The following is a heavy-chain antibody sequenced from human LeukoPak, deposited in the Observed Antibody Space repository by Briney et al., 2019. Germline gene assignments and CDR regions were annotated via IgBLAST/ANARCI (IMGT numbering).Heavy chain of an antibody. V-gene: IGHV1-2*02. Sequence: ASVTVSCKASGYTFTVYYIQWVRQARGQGLEWMGWVNPNSGATNYAQKFQGRVTMTRDTSISTAYMEVSRLRSDDTAVYYCARSVFGSGSYLFDSWGQGTLVTVSS. CDR2: VNPNSGAT. CDR1: GYTFTVYY. CDR3: ARSVFGSGSYLFDS. J-gene: IGHJ4*02. D-gene: IGHD3-10*01.